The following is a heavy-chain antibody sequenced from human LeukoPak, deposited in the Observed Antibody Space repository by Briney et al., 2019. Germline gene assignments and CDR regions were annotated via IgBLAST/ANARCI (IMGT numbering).Heavy chain of an antibody. Sequence: SETLSLTCTVSGGSISSYYWSWIRQPPGKGLEWIGYIYYSGSTNYKPSLKSRVTISVDTSKNQFSLKLSSVTAADTAVYYCARPGVGSGRYGAFDIWGQGTMVTVSS. CDR1: GGSISSYY. J-gene: IGHJ3*02. D-gene: IGHD5-18*01. V-gene: IGHV4-59*08. CDR3: ARPGVGSGRYGAFDI. CDR2: IYYSGST.